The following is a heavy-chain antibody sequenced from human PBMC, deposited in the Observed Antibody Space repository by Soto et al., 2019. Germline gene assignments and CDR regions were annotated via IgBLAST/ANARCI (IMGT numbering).Heavy chain of an antibody. Sequence: GGSLRLSCAASGFTLRSYGMHWVRQAPGKGLEWVAIIWHDGSEKYYADSVRGRFTVSRDNSKSKLDLQMNSLRVEDTAIYYCARDKGSDAPIDIWGQGTMVTVSS. CDR1: GFTLRSYG. CDR3: ARDKGSDAPIDI. CDR2: IWHDGSEK. J-gene: IGHJ3*02. V-gene: IGHV3-33*01. D-gene: IGHD3-10*01.